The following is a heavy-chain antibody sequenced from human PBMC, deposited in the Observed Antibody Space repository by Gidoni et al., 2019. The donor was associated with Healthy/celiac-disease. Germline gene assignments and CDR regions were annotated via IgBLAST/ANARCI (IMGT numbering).Heavy chain of an antibody. D-gene: IGHD4-17*01. CDR2: IKSKTDGGTT. J-gene: IGHJ4*02. V-gene: IGHV3-15*01. CDR1: GFTFSNAW. Sequence: EVQLVESGGGVVKPGGSLRLSCAASGFTFSNAWMSWVRQAPGKGLEWVGRIKSKTDGGTTDYAAPVKGRFTISRDDSKNTLYLQMNSLKTEDTAVYYCTTDKVIGYGDHEDYWGQGTLVTVSS. CDR3: TTDKVIGYGDHEDY.